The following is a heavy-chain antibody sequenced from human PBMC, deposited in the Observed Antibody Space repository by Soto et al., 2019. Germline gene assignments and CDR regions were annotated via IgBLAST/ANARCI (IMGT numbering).Heavy chain of an antibody. D-gene: IGHD5-12*01. V-gene: IGHV3-15*01. Sequence: XGSLRLSIPASGFTFSNACMGWVRQAPGKGLEWVGRIKSKTDGGTTDYAAPVKGRFTISRDDSKNTLYLQMNSLKTEDTAVYYCTTDAEMATIPVDDWGQGTLVTVSS. CDR1: GFTFSNAC. CDR2: IKSKTDGGTT. J-gene: IGHJ4*02. CDR3: TTDAEMATIPVDD.